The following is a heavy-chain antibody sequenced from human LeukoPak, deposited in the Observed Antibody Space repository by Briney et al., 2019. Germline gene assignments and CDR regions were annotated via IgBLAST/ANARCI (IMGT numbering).Heavy chain of an antibody. V-gene: IGHV7-4-1*02. CDR3: ARAPLWRWPIYYYYYMDV. CDR2: INTNTGNP. D-gene: IGHD5-24*01. J-gene: IGHJ6*03. CDR1: GYTFTNYA. Sequence: ASVKVSCKASGYTFTNYAMNWVRQAPGQGLEWMGWINTNTGNPTYAQGFTGRFVFSLDTSVSTAYLQISSLKAEDTAAYYCARAPLWRWPIYYYYYMDVWGKGTTVTVSS.